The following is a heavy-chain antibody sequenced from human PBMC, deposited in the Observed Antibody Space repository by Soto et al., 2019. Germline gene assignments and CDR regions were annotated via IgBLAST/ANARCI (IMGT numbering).Heavy chain of an antibody. D-gene: IGHD2-2*01. CDR1: GGTFSSYT. Sequence: QVQLVQSGAEVKKPGSSVKVSCKASGGTFSSYTISWVRQAPGQGREWMGRSIPILGIANYAQKFQGRVTITADKSTSTACMELSSLRSEDTAVYYWARENDIVVVPAAKLVRYFDLWGRGTLVTVSS. J-gene: IGHJ2*01. V-gene: IGHV1-69*08. CDR3: ARENDIVVVPAAKLVRYFDL. CDR2: SIPILGIA.